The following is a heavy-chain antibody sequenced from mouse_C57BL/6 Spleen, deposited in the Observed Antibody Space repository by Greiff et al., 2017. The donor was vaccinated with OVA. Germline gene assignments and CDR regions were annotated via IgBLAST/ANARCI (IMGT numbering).Heavy chain of an antibody. CDR1: GYTFTDYE. J-gene: IGHJ2*01. CDR3: TRGGGTTVPLDY. CDR2: IDPETGGT. Sequence: VQLQQSGAELVRPGASVTLSCKASGYTFTDYEMHWVKQTPVHGLEWIGAIDPETGGTAYNQKFKGKAILTADKSSSTAYMELRSLTSEDSAVYYCTRGGGTTVPLDYWGQGITLTVSS. D-gene: IGHD1-1*01. V-gene: IGHV1-15*01.